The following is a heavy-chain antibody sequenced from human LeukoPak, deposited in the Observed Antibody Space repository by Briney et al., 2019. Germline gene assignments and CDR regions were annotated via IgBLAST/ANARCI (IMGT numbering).Heavy chain of an antibody. CDR2: IYYSGST. Sequence: SETPSLTCTVSGGSISSYYWSWIRQPPGKGLEWIGYIYYSGSTNYNPSLKSRVTISVDTSKNQFSLKLSSVTAADTAVYYCARAGGYYGYFDYWGQGTLVTVSS. J-gene: IGHJ4*02. D-gene: IGHD3-3*01. CDR3: ARAGGYYGYFDY. CDR1: GGSISSYY. V-gene: IGHV4-59*01.